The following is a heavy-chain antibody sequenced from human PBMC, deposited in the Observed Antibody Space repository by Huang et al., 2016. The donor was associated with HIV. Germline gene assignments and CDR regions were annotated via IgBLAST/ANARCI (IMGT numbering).Heavy chain of an antibody. V-gene: IGHV4-39*01. J-gene: IGHJ5*02. Sequence: QLQLQESGPGLVKPSETLSLTCTVSGGSISSSSYYWGWIRQPPGKGLEWIGSIYQSGPTYYNPSLKSRVTISVDTSRTQCSLKLSSVTAADTAVYYWAAHGRIVGIPAAPLRFDPWGQGTLVTVSS. CDR1: GGSISSSSYY. D-gene: IGHD6-13*01. CDR3: AAHGRIVGIPAAPLRFDP. CDR2: IYQSGPT.